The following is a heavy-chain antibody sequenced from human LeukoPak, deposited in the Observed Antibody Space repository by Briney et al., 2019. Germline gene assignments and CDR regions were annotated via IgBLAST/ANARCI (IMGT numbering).Heavy chain of an antibody. J-gene: IGHJ4*02. CDR1: GFTFSSYG. V-gene: IGHV3-30*18. D-gene: IGHD6-19*01. CDR3: AKGMRRAVAGPSYFDY. Sequence: GGSLRLSCAASGFTFSSYGMHWVRQAPGKGLEWVAVISYDGSNKYYADSVKGRFTISRDNSKNTLYLQMNSLRAEDTAVYYCAKGMRRAVAGPSYFDYWGQGTLVTVSS. CDR2: ISYDGSNK.